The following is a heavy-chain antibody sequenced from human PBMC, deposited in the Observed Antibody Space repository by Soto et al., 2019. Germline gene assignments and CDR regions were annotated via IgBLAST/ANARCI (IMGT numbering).Heavy chain of an antibody. V-gene: IGHV3-30*04. CDR1: GFTFNSLS. Sequence: QVQLVESGGGMVQPGTSLRLSCAASGFTFNSLSLHWVRQRPDKGLEWVAVISHDGRVTFYADFVKGRFTVSRDNSKNTMYLQVNSLIAEDTAVYYCAREPYGYRHDFDYWGQGTLVTVTS. CDR3: AREPYGYRHDFDY. J-gene: IGHJ4*02. D-gene: IGHD5-18*01. CDR2: ISHDGRVT.